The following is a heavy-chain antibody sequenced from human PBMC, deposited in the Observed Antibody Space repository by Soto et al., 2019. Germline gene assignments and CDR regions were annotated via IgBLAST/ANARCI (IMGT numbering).Heavy chain of an antibody. CDR2: INHSGST. Sequence: PSETLSLTCAFYGGSFSGYYWSWIRQPPGKGLEWIGEINHSGSTNYNPSLKSRVTISVDTSKNQFSLKLSSVTAADTAVHYCARLPKYCSGGSCYGGAFDIWGQGTMVTVSS. V-gene: IGHV4-34*01. J-gene: IGHJ3*02. D-gene: IGHD2-15*01. CDR1: GGSFSGYY. CDR3: ARLPKYCSGGSCYGGAFDI.